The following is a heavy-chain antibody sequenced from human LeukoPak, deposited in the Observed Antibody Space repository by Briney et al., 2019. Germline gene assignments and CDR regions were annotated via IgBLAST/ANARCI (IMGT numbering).Heavy chain of an antibody. V-gene: IGHV4-59*08. CDR2: IYYSGST. D-gene: IGHD3-22*01. CDR1: GGSISSYY. J-gene: IGHJ3*02. CDR3: ARLTTLTYYYDSSGKRAFDI. Sequence: SETLSLTCTVSGGSISSYYWSWIRQPPGKGLEWIGYIYYSGSTNYNPSLKSRVTISVDTSKNQFSLKLSSVTAADTAVYYCARLTTLTYYYDSSGKRAFDIWGQGTMVTVSS.